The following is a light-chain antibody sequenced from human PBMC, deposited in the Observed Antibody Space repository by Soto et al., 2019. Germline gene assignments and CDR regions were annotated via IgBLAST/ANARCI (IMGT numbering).Light chain of an antibody. V-gene: IGKV3-20*01. Sequence: IVSTPSPRTLSLSQADRATLSRTAIQSVSSSYLDWYQQKPGQAPGPLIYGAYARASGIPDRFSGDGSGTDFTLTIRRLEPEDFAVYYCQQYGSSYPWTFGQGTKVDIK. CDR2: GAY. CDR3: QQYGSSYPWT. CDR1: QSVSSSY. J-gene: IGKJ1*01.